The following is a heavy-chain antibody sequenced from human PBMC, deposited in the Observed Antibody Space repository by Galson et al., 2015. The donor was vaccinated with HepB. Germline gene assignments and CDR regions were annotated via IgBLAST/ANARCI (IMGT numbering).Heavy chain of an antibody. CDR2: IKQDGSEK. D-gene: IGHD6-19*01. CDR1: GFTFSSYW. Sequence: SLRLSCAASGFTFSSYWMSWVRQAPGKGLEWVANIKQDGSEKYYVDSVKGRFTISRDNAKNSLYLQMNSLRAEDTAVYYCARDRGSGWYYFDYWGQGTLVTVSS. V-gene: IGHV3-7*03. CDR3: ARDRGSGWYYFDY. J-gene: IGHJ4*02.